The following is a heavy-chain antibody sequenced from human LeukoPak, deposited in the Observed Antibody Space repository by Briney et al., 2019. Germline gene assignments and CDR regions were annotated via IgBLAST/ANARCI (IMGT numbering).Heavy chain of an antibody. CDR3: ARGDYGDFKSLFDY. J-gene: IGHJ4*02. CDR1: GCTFTSYG. V-gene: IGHV1-18*01. D-gene: IGHD4-17*01. CDR2: ISGYNGNT. Sequence: GASVKVSCKASGCTFTSYGISWVRQAPGQGLEWMGWISGYNGNTNYAQKLQGRVTMTTDTSTSTAYMELRSLRSDDTAVYYCARGDYGDFKSLFDYWGQGTLVTVSS.